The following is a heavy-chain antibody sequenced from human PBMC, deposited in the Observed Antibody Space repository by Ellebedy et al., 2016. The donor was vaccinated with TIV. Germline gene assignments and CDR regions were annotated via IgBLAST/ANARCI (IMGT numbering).Heavy chain of an antibody. J-gene: IGHJ4*02. CDR3: ASQRWLQLH. CDR1: GFTFSSYS. V-gene: IGHV3-48*04. CDR2: ISSSSSTI. Sequence: GESLKISXAASGFTFSSYSMNWVRQAPGKGLEWVSYISSSSSTIYYADSVKGRFTISRDNAKNSLYLQMNSLRAEDTAVYYCASQRWLQLHWGQGTLVTVSS. D-gene: IGHD5-24*01.